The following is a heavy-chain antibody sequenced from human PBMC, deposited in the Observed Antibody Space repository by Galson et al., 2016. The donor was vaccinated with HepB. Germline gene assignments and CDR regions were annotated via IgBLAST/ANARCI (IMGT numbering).Heavy chain of an antibody. CDR3: ARRRGYYDSMDRHVDY. Sequence: QSGAEVKKPGESLKISCKGSGYSFTSYWIGWVRQMPGKGLEWMGIIYPGDSDTRYSPSFQGQVTISADKSISTASLRWSSRKASDTAMYYCARRRGYYDSMDRHVDYGGQGALVTVAS. CDR2: IYPGDSDT. D-gene: IGHD3-22*01. CDR1: GYSFTSYW. J-gene: IGHJ4*02. V-gene: IGHV5-51*01.